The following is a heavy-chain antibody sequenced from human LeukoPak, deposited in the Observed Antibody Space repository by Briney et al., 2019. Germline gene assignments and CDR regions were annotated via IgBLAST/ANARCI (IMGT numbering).Heavy chain of an antibody. CDR3: AIHIVVVPAAKKKNWFDP. CDR2: INHSGST. D-gene: IGHD2-2*01. CDR1: GGSFSGYY. J-gene: IGHJ5*02. Sequence: SETLSLTCAVYGGSFSGYYWSWIRQPPGKGLEWIGEINHSGSTNYNPSLKSRVTISVDTSKNRFSLKLSSVTAADTAVYYCAIHIVVVPAAKKKNWFDPWGQGTLVTVSS. V-gene: IGHV4-34*01.